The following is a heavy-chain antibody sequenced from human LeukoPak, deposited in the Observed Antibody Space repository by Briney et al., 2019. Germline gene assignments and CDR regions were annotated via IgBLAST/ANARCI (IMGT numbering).Heavy chain of an antibody. J-gene: IGHJ4*02. V-gene: IGHV4-59*01. CDR2: IYYSGST. Sequence: PSETLSLTCTVSGGSISIYYWSWIRQPPGKGLEWIGYIYYSGSTNYNPSLKSRVTISVDTSKNQFSLKLSSETAADTAVYYCARLRTTVTTFFDYWGQGTLVTVSS. D-gene: IGHD4-11*01. CDR3: ARLRTTVTTFFDY. CDR1: GGSISIYY.